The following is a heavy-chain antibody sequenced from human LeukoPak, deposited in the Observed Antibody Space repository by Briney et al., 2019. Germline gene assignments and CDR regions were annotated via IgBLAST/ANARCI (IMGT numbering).Heavy chain of an antibody. CDR3: AREGITMVRGTDY. V-gene: IGHV1-2*02. Sequence: ASVKVSCKASGYTFTGYYMHWVRQAPGQGLEWMGWINPNSGGTNYAQKFQGRVTMTRDTFISTAYMELSRLRSDDTAVYYCAREGITMVRGTDYWGQGTLVTVSS. CDR2: INPNSGGT. J-gene: IGHJ4*02. CDR1: GYTFTGYY. D-gene: IGHD3-10*01.